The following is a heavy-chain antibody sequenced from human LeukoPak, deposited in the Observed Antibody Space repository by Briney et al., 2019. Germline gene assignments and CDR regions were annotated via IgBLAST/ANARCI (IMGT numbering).Heavy chain of an antibody. Sequence: PGGSLRLSCAASGFTFSSYWMSWVRQAPGKGLEWVSCISTSSSYIYYADSVKGRFTTSRDNAKNSLYLQMNSLRAEDTAVYYCARDLRSSGYYAFDYWGQGTLVTVSS. CDR3: ARDLRSSGYYAFDY. J-gene: IGHJ4*02. CDR1: GFTFSSYW. V-gene: IGHV3-21*01. D-gene: IGHD3-22*01. CDR2: ISTSSSYI.